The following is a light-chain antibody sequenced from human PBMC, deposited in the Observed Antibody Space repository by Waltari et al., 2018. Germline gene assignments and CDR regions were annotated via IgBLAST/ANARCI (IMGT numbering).Light chain of an antibody. Sequence: QSVFTQPPSVSAAPGQRVTIPSSGGRSNLEYSYVSWYRQLPGTAPKPPIYDNDKRPSGIPDRFSGSKSGTSATLGITGLQTGDEADYYCGTWDSSLTAVVFGGGTKLTVL. J-gene: IGLJ2*01. CDR3: GTWDSSLTAVV. CDR2: DND. V-gene: IGLV1-51*01. CDR1: RSNLEYSY.